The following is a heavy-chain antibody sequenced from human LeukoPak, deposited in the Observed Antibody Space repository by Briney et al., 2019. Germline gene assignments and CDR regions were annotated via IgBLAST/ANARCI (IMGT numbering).Heavy chain of an antibody. CDR3: AREAATVTTFDY. CDR1: GFTFSSYS. D-gene: IGHD4-17*01. Sequence: GGSLRLSCAASGFTFSSYSMNWVRQAPGKGLEWVAVISYDGSNKYYADSVKGRFTISRDNSKNTLCLQMNSLRAEDTAVYYCAREAATVTTFDYWGQGTLVTVSS. V-gene: IGHV3-30*03. J-gene: IGHJ4*02. CDR2: ISYDGSNK.